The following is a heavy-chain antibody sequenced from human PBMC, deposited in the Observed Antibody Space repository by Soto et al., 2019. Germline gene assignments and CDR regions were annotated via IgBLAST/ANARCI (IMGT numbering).Heavy chain of an antibody. CDR2: ISGSGDNT. V-gene: IGHV3-23*01. D-gene: IGHD3-9*01. Sequence: EVQLLESGGGLVQPGGSLRLSCAASGFTFSHYAMSWVRQAPGKGLEWVSAISGSGDNTYYADSVKGRFTISRDNSKSTLYLQMNSLRAEDTALYYCARETPLVTGLLSLDYWGQGTLVTVSS. CDR1: GFTFSHYA. CDR3: ARETPLVTGLLSLDY. J-gene: IGHJ4*02.